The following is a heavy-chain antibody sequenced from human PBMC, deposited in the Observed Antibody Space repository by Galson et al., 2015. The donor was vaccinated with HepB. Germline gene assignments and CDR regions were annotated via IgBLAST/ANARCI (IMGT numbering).Heavy chain of an antibody. Sequence: SLRLSCAASGFTFRDHYMTWVRQAPGKGPEWVAVMNQDGSARHYVDSVKGRFTISRDNAKNSLYLQMNSLRAEDTAVYFCARGRGFLIDYWGQGTLVSVSS. D-gene: IGHD3-3*01. CDR1: GFTFRDHY. CDR3: ARGRGFLIDY. V-gene: IGHV3-7*03. J-gene: IGHJ4*02. CDR2: MNQDGSAR.